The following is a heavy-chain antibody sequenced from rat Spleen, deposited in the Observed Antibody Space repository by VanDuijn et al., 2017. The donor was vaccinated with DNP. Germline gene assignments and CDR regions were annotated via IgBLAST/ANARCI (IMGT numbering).Heavy chain of an antibody. CDR2: INYSGTT. Sequence: EVQFQESGPGLVKSSQSLSLTCSVTGYSITSNYWAWIRKFPGNKMEWMGYINYSGTTAYNPSLRSRISITRDTSKNQFFLQLNSVTTADTATYYCARWGGRYFDYWGQGVMVTVSS. CDR3: ARWGGRYFDY. CDR1: GYSITSNY. D-gene: IGHD5-1*01. J-gene: IGHJ2*01. V-gene: IGHV3-1*01.